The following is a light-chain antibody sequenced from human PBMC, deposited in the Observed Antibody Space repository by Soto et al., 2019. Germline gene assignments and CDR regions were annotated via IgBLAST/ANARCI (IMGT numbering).Light chain of an antibody. Sequence: QSVLTQPRSVSGSPGRSVTISCTGASSDVGGYNYVSWYQQHPGKAPKLMIYDVSKRPSGVPDRFSGSKSGNTASLTISGLQSEDEADYYCCSYAGRYTYVFGTGNKLTVL. J-gene: IGLJ1*01. CDR1: SSDVGGYNY. CDR2: DVS. V-gene: IGLV2-11*01. CDR3: CSYAGRYTYV.